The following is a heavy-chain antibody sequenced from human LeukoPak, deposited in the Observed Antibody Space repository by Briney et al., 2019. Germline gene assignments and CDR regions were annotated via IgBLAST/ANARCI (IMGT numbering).Heavy chain of an antibody. CDR3: ARDTAIPTLYYYYYYMDV. D-gene: IGHD5-18*01. CDR1: GGSFSGYY. J-gene: IGHJ6*03. CDR2: INHSGST. Sequence: SETLSLTCAVYGGSFSGYYWSWIRQPPGKGLEWIGEINHSGSTNYNPSLKSRVTISVDTSKNQFSLKLSSVTAADTAVYYCARDTAIPTLYYYYYYMDVWGKGTTVTISS. V-gene: IGHV4-34*01.